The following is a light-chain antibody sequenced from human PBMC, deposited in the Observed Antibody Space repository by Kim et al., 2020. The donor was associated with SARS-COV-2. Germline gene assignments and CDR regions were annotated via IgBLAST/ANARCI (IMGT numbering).Light chain of an antibody. V-gene: IGLV1-44*01. Sequence: GQMVTISCSGSSSNIGSNTVNWYQQLPGTAPKLLIYSNNQRPSGVPDRFSGSKSGTSDSLAISGLQSEDEADYYCAAWDDSLNGYVFGTGTKVTVL. CDR1: SSNIGSNT. J-gene: IGLJ1*01. CDR3: AAWDDSLNGYV. CDR2: SNN.